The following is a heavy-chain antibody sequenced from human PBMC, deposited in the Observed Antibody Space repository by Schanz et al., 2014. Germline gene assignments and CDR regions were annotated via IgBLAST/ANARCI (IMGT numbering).Heavy chain of an antibody. D-gene: IGHD6-19*01. CDR3: ARLSVAGRPHVNYWYFDL. V-gene: IGHV1-2*04. Sequence: QVQLVQSGAEMKKPGASVKVSCKASGYTFTSYSIHWVRQAPGQGLEWMGWINPNSGDTNYAQKFQGWVTMTRDTSISTAYMEVSRLKSDDTAVYYCARLSVAGRPHVNYWYFDLWGRGTLVTVSS. CDR1: GYTFTSYS. CDR2: INPNSGDT. J-gene: IGHJ2*01.